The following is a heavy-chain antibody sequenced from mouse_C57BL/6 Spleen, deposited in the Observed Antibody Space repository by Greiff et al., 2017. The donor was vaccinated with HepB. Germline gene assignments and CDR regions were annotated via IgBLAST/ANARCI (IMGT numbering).Heavy chain of an antibody. Sequence: EVKLMESGGGLVQPKGSLKLSCAASGFSFNTYAMNWVRQAPGKGLEWVARIRSKSNNYATYYADSVKDRFTISRDDSESMLYLQMNNLKTEDTAMYYCVRQKLPYAMDYWGQGTSVTVSS. V-gene: IGHV10-1*01. CDR3: VRQKLPYAMDY. CDR1: GFSFNTYA. J-gene: IGHJ4*01. D-gene: IGHD2-1*01. CDR2: IRSKSNNYAT.